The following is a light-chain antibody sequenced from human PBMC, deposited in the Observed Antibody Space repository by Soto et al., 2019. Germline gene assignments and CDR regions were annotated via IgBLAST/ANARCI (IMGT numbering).Light chain of an antibody. CDR1: QSVNSN. CDR3: QQSNSSPPT. Sequence: EIVLTQSPGTLSLSPGERATLSCRASQSVNSNLAWYQQKPGQAPRLLIYGASTRATGIPARFRGSGSGTDFTLTISSLQPEDFATYFCQQSNSSPPTFGGGTKVDIK. V-gene: IGKV3-15*01. J-gene: IGKJ4*01. CDR2: GAS.